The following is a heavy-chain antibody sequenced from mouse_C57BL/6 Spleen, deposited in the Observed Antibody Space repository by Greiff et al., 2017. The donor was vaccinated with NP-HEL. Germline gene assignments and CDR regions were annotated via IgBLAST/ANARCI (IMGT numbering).Heavy chain of an antibody. D-gene: IGHD3-1*01. Sequence: QVQLQQPGAELVKPGASVKMSCKASGYTFTSYWITWVKQRPGQGLEWIGDIYPGSGSTNYNEKFKSKATLTVDTSSSPAYMQLSSLTSEDSAVYYCARLGLRYGYFDVWGTGTTVTVSS. CDR3: ARLGLRYGYFDV. V-gene: IGHV1-55*01. CDR2: IYPGSGST. CDR1: GYTFTSYW. J-gene: IGHJ1*03.